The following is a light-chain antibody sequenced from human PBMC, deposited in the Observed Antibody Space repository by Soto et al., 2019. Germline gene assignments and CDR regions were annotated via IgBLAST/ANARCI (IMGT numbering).Light chain of an antibody. CDR3: SSYAGSNNVV. CDR2: XXX. CDR1: SSDVGGYNY. Sequence: QSALTQPPSASGSPGQSVTISCTGTSSDVGGYNYVSWYQQHPGXXXXPMXXXXXXXXXXXPXXXXXXXXXXXXXXXXXGXQXEDEADYYCSSYAGSNNVVFGGGTKLTVL. J-gene: IGLJ2*01. V-gene: IGLV2-8*01.